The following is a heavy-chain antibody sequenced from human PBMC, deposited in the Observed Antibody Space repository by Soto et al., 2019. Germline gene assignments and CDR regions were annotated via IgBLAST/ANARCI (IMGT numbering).Heavy chain of an antibody. D-gene: IGHD3-22*01. J-gene: IGHJ4*02. Sequence: QVQLVQSGDEVKKPGSSVKVSCKASGGTFSSYAISWVRQDPGQGLEWMGGISPICGTANYAQKFQGRVMITADESTSTAYMELSSLRSEDTAVYYCARAYDRSGYLYYFDYWGQGTLVTVSS. CDR1: GGTFSSYA. V-gene: IGHV1-69*01. CDR2: ISPICGTA. CDR3: ARAYDRSGYLYYFDY.